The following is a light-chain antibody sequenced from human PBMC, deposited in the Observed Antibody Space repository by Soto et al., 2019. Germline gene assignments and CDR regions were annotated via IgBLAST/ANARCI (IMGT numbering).Light chain of an antibody. V-gene: IGKV1-16*01. Sequence: IQMTQSPSSLSSSVGDRVTITCRASQGISTYLAWLQQKPGKVPKRLIYAASSLQSGVTSRFSGRGSGTEFTLTINNLQSEDFAVYYCQQYRNWPRTFGQGTKVDI. CDR1: QGISTY. CDR3: QQYRNWPRT. CDR2: AAS. J-gene: IGKJ1*01.